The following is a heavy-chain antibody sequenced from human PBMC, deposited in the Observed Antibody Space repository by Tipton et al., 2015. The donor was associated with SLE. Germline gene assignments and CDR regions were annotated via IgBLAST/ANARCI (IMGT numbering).Heavy chain of an antibody. CDR2: IYYSGST. CDR3: ARRGAGDAAFDI. D-gene: IGHD7-27*01. J-gene: IGHJ3*02. CDR1: GGSISSHY. Sequence: TLSLTCTVSGGSISSHYWSWIRQPPGKGLEWIGYIYYSGSTNYNPSLKSRVTISVDTSKNQFSLKLSSVTAADTAVYYCARRGAGDAAFDIWGQGTMVTVSS. V-gene: IGHV4-59*11.